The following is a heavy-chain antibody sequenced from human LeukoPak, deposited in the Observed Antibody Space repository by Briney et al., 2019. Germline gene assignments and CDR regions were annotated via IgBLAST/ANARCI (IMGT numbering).Heavy chain of an antibody. CDR3: AKEEVISGNHGVYFDY. D-gene: IGHD3-22*01. CDR2: IRYDGNSN. J-gene: IGHJ4*02. Sequence: GGSLRLSCAASGFTSRSYGMHWVRQAPGKGLEWVAFIRYDGNSNYYADSVKGRFTISRDNSRSTLYLQMNSLRAEDTAVYYCAKEEVISGNHGVYFDYWGQGTLVTVSS. V-gene: IGHV3-30*02. CDR1: GFTSRSYG.